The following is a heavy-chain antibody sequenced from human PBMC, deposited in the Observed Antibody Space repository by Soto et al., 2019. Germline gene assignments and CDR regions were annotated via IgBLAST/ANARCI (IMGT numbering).Heavy chain of an antibody. V-gene: IGHV5-51*01. CDR2: IYPGDSDT. J-gene: IGHJ6*02. CDR1: GYSFTSYW. D-gene: IGHD5-18*01. Sequence: GESLKISCKGSGYSFTSYWIGWVRQMPGKGLEWMGIIYPGDSDTRYSPSFQGQVTISADKSISTTYLQWSSLKASATATYDCAWTESAMVYYYGMDVWGQGTTVTVSS. CDR3: AWTESAMVYYYGMDV.